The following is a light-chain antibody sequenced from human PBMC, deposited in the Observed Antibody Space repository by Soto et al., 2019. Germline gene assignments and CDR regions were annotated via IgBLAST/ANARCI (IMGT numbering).Light chain of an antibody. CDR1: HTFSSF. V-gene: IGKV1-39*01. CDR3: QQTYSPPFT. Sequence: DIPMTQSPSSLSASVGDRVTITCRASHTFSSFLNWYQQKRGKPPTLLIYGAYSLRSGVPSRFTGSGGGAEVRLTISSLQPDDFGTYYCQQTYSPPFTFGQGTSLELK. CDR2: GAY. J-gene: IGKJ2*01.